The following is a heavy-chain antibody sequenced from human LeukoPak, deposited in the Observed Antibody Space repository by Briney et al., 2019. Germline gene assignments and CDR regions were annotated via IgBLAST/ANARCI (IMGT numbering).Heavy chain of an antibody. CDR1: GFTVSSSS. V-gene: IGHV3-53*01. D-gene: IGHD4/OR15-4a*01. J-gene: IGHJ4*02. Sequence: PGGSLRLSCTVSGFTVSSSSMSWVRQAPGKGLEWVSFIYSDNTHYSDSVKGRFTISRDNSKNTLYLQMNSLRAEDTAVYYCARRAGAYSHPYDYWGQRTLVTVSS. CDR2: IYSDNT. CDR3: ARRAGAYSHPYDY.